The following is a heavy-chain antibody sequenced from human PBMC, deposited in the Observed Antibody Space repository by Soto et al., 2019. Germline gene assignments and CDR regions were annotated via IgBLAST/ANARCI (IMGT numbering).Heavy chain of an antibody. V-gene: IGHV2-5*02. CDR1: GFSLSYSGVG. Sequence: QITLKESGPSLLRPTHTLTLTCTYSGFSLSYSGVGVGWVRQPPGKALEWLTLIYWDDDKRNNLSLKTRLTITKDTAKKQVVLTMTNMDPADTATYYCARLVVAGLTSYFDSWGQGTLVIVSS. CDR2: IYWDDDK. J-gene: IGHJ4*02. D-gene: IGHD6-19*01. CDR3: ARLVVAGLTSYFDS.